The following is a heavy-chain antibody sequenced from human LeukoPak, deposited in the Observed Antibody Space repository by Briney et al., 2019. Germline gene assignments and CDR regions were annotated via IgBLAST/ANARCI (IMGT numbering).Heavy chain of an antibody. CDR1: GFTFSSYW. V-gene: IGHV3-74*01. D-gene: IGHD2-2*01. CDR3: ARGVGYCSSTSCYWWFDP. Sequence: QPGGSLRLSCAASGFTFSSYWMHWVGQAPGKGLVWVSRINSDGSSTSYADSVKGRFTISRDNAKNTLYLQMNSLRAEDTAVYYCARGVGYCSSTSCYWWFDPWGQGTLVTVSS. CDR2: INSDGSST. J-gene: IGHJ5*02.